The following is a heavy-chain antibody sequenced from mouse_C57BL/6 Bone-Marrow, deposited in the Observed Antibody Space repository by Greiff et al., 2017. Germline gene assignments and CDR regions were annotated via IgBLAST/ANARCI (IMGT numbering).Heavy chain of an antibody. Sequence: VHVKQSGPELVKPGASVKISCKASGYSFTGYYMNWVKQSPEKSLEWIGEINPSTGGTTYNQKFKAKATLTVDKSSSTAYMQLKSLTSEDSAVYYCARWTYYSNYFFAYWGQGTLVTVSA. V-gene: IGHV1-42*01. D-gene: IGHD2-5*01. J-gene: IGHJ3*01. CDR1: GYSFTGYY. CDR3: ARWTYYSNYFFAY. CDR2: INPSTGGT.